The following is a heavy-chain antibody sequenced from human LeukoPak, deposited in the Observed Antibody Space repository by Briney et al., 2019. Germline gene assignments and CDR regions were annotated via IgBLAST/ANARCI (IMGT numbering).Heavy chain of an antibody. D-gene: IGHD5-12*01. Sequence: SETLSLTCAVSGGSFSGYYWSWIRQPPGKGLEWIGEINHSGSTNYSPSLKSRVTISVDTSKNQFSLKLSSVTAADTAVYYCARVPVGTTGYPEGSFDPCGQGTLVTVSS. J-gene: IGHJ5*02. V-gene: IGHV4-34*01. CDR3: ARVPVGTTGYPEGSFDP. CDR1: GGSFSGYY. CDR2: INHSGST.